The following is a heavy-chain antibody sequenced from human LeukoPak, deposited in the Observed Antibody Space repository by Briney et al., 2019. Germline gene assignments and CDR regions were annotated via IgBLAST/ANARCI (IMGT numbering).Heavy chain of an antibody. CDR1: GFTVGEYL. J-gene: IGHJ4*02. CDR3: SRGSGWLSVY. D-gene: IGHD6-19*01. Sequence: GGALRLSCTASGFTVGEYLMVWFRQARGKGLEWIGFISGGTTEYAASVKGRFTISRDDSTSIAYLQMNSLTTEDTAVYYCSRGSGWLSVYWGQGTLVTVSS. V-gene: IGHV3-49*03. CDR2: ISGGTT.